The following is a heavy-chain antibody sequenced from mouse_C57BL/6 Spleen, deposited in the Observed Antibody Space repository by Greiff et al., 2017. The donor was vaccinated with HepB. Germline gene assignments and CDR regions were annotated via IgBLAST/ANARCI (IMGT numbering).Heavy chain of an antibody. CDR1: GYSITSGYY. CDR2: ISYDGSN. J-gene: IGHJ3*02. CDR3: ARETAQATLG. Sequence: EVQLQESGPGLVKPSQSLSLTCSVTGYSITSGYYWNWIRQFPGNKLEWMGYISYDGSNNYNPSLKNRISITRDTSKNQFFLKLNSVTTEDTATYYCARETAQATLGWGQGTLVTVSA. D-gene: IGHD3-2*02. V-gene: IGHV3-6*01.